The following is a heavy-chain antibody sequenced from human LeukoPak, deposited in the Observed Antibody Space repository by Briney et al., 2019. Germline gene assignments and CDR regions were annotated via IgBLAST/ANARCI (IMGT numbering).Heavy chain of an antibody. CDR2: INPTSGDT. Sequence: GASVKVSCKASGHTFTSYYVHWVRQAPGQGLQWMGIINPTSGDTIYAQKFQGRVTMTRDMSTNTVYMELSSLRSEDTAVYYCARYGFSAVRQGGWHAFDIWGHGTMVTVSS. CDR1: GHTFTSYY. V-gene: IGHV1-46*01. J-gene: IGHJ3*02. D-gene: IGHD5-24*01. CDR3: ARYGFSAVRQGGWHAFDI.